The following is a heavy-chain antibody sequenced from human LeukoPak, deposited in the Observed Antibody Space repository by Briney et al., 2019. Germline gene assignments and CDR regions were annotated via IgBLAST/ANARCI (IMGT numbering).Heavy chain of an antibody. Sequence: SETLSLTCAVYGGSFSGYYWSWIRQPPGKGLEWIGEINHSGSTNYNPSLKSRVTISVDTSKNQFSLKLSSVTAADTAVYYCARVSPRMEAFDIRGQGTMVTVSS. V-gene: IGHV4-34*01. CDR3: ARVSPRMEAFDI. CDR1: GGSFSGYY. J-gene: IGHJ3*02. D-gene: IGHD1-1*01. CDR2: INHSGST.